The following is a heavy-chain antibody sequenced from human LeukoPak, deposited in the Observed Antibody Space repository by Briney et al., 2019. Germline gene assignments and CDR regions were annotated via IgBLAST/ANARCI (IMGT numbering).Heavy chain of an antibody. J-gene: IGHJ4*02. CDR3: ARGLGSRVY. CDR1: GGSISSSSYY. CDR2: IYYSGST. Sequence: PSETLSLTCTVSGGSISSSSYYWGWIRQPPGKGLKWIGSIYYSGSTYYNPSLKSRVTISVDTSKNQFSLKLSSVTAADTAVYYCARGLGSRVYWGQGTLVTVSS. V-gene: IGHV4-39*07. D-gene: IGHD2-15*01.